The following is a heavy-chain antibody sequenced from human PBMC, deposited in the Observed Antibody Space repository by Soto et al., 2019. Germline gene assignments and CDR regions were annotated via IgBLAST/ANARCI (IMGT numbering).Heavy chain of an antibody. CDR2: ISAYNGNT. V-gene: IGHV1-18*01. D-gene: IGHD3-10*01. CDR3: ARDLPITMVRGVIIHWFDP. CDR1: GYTFTSYG. Sequence: ASVKVSCKASGYTFTSYGISWVRQAPGQGLDWMGWISAYNGNTNYAQKLQGRVTMTTDTSTSTAYMELRSLRSDDTAVYYCARDLPITMVRGVIIHWFDPWGQGTLVTVSS. J-gene: IGHJ5*02.